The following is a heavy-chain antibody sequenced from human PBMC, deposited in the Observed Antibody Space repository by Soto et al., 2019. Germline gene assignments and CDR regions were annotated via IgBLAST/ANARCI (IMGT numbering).Heavy chain of an antibody. CDR3: ASLTKDLDS. CDR1: GGSISTAYYY. J-gene: IGHJ4*02. Sequence: QVQLQESGPGLVKPSQTLSLTCTVSGGSISTAYYYWSWIRQHPGKGLEWIGYIYYIGDTNYNPSLKSRVSMSVDTSKNQSSLRLNSVTAADTAVYYCASLTKDLDSWGPGTRVTVSS. D-gene: IGHD3-9*01. CDR2: IYYIGDT. V-gene: IGHV4-31*03.